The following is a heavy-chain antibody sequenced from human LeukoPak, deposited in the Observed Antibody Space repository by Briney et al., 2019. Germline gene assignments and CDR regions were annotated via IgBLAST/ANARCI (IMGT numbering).Heavy chain of an antibody. J-gene: IGHJ4*02. CDR2: MNPNSGNT. D-gene: IGHD3-22*01. V-gene: IGHV1-8*01. CDR1: GYTFTSYD. CDR3: AAGFYDSSGYYYLDY. Sequence: ASVKVSCKASGYTFTSYDINWVRQATGQGLEWMGWMNPNSGNTGYAQKFQGRVTMTRNTSISTAYMELSSLGSEDTAVYYCAAGFYDSSGYYYLDYWGQGTLVTVSS.